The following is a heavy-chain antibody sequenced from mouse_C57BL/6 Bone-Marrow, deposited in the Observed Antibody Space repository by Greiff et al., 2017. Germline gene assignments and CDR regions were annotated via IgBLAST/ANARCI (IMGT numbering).Heavy chain of an antibody. J-gene: IGHJ4*01. CDR1: GFTFSSYG. D-gene: IGHD1-3*01. V-gene: IGHV5-6*02. CDR3: ARHKGYASDD. Sequence: DVMLVESGGDLVKPGGSLKLSCAASGFTFSSYGMSWVRQTPDKRLAWVATISSGGSYTYYPDRVKGRFTISGDNAKNTLYLQMSSLKSEDTAMYYYARHKGYASDDWGQGTSVTVSS. CDR2: ISSGGSYT.